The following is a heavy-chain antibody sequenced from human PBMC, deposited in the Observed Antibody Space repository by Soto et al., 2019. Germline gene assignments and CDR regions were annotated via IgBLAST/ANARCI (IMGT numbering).Heavy chain of an antibody. CDR1: GFTTFDHA. CDR3: GNDVAPGGLEV. Sequence: SLRLSCVVSGFTTFDHAMHWARQSPAKGLEWVSGILWNSGAAGYADSVKGRFTISRDRAKRALYLQMDSLRPEDTALYYCGNDVAPGGLEVWGQGTTVTVSS. D-gene: IGHD5-12*01. CDR2: ILWNSGAA. V-gene: IGHV3-9*02. J-gene: IGHJ6*02.